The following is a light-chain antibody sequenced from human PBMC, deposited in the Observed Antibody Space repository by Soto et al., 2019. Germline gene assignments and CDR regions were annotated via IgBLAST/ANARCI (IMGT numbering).Light chain of an antibody. CDR3: QSYDSSGFVV. CDR1: SSNIGAGYD. V-gene: IGLV1-40*01. CDR2: GNT. Sequence: QSVLTQPPSVSGAPGQRVTISCTGSSSNIGAGYDVHWYQQLPGTAPKLLIYGNTNRPSGVPDRFSGSKSGTSASLAITGLQAEDEADYYRQSYDSSGFVVFDGGTKLTVL. J-gene: IGLJ2*01.